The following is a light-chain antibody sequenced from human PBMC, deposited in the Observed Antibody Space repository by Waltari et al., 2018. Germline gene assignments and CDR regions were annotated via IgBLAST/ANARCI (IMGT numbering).Light chain of an antibody. Sequence: DIVITHSPDSLAVSLGERATITSTSRQSVFYSPTNKNYLSWYQQKPGQPPKLLIYWPSTRESGVPDRFSGSGSGTDCTLTISSLQAEDVALYFGQQYYGSPFTFGGGTKVEIK. CDR2: WPS. CDR1: QSVFYSPTNKNY. V-gene: IGKV4-1*01. J-gene: IGKJ4*01. CDR3: QQYYGSPFT.